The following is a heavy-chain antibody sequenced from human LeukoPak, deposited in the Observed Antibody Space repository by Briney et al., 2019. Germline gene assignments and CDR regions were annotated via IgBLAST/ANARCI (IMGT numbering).Heavy chain of an antibody. CDR1: GFNFRQAW. V-gene: IGHV3-7*01. D-gene: IGHD6-13*01. CDR3: AKDSYSKGDF. J-gene: IGHJ4*02. Sequence: GGSLRLSCAASGFNFRQAWMSWVRQAPGKGLEWVANIKNDGAVKNYVDSVKGRFTISRDNAKNSLCLQMNSLRAEDTAVYYCAKDSYSKGDFWGQGVLVTVSS. CDR2: IKNDGAVK.